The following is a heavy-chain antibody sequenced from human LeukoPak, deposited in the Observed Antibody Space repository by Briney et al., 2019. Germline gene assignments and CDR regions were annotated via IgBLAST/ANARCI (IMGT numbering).Heavy chain of an antibody. CDR2: TSHSDSP. V-gene: IGHV4-59*12. CDR1: GFTFSSYS. CDR3: ARDILRSTVTHGGYWFDP. J-gene: IGHJ5*02. Sequence: PGGSLRLSCAASGFTFSSYSMNWVRQAPGKGLEWIGSTSHSDSPYYNPSLKSRVTMSVDTSKNQFSLKLSSVTAADTAVYYCARDILRSTVTHGGYWFDPWGQGTLVTVSS. D-gene: IGHD4-17*01.